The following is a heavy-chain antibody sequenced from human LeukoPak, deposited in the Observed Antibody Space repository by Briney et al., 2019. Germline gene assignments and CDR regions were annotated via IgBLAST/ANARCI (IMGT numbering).Heavy chain of an antibody. J-gene: IGHJ1*01. D-gene: IGHD6-13*01. CDR3: AGPSGSASDTEYFQN. CDR1: GGSITSGSYY. V-gene: IGHV4-61*02. Sequence: SETLSLTCTVSGGSITSGSYYWSWIRQPAGKGLECIGRVYISGSTNYNPSLAGRATISIDTSKNLFSLKLCSVTAADTAVYYCAGPSGSASDTEYFQNWGQGTLVTVSS. CDR2: VYISGST.